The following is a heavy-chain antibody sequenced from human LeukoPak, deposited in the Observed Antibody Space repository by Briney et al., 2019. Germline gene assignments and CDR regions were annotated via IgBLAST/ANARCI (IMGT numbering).Heavy chain of an antibody. D-gene: IGHD6-19*01. CDR3: ARGYSSGLHFAY. V-gene: IGHV3-74*01. Sequence: GGSLRLSCAAPGFTLSSYWMHWVRQVPGKGLVWVSRIKSDGGDTRYADSVKGRFTISRDNAKNTLYLQMNSLRAEDTAVYYCARGYSSGLHFAYWGQGTLVTVSS. CDR2: IKSDGGDT. J-gene: IGHJ4*02. CDR1: GFTLSSYW.